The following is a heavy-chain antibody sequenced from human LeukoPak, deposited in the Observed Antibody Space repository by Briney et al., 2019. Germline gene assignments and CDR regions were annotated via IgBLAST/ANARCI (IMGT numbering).Heavy chain of an antibody. CDR3: ARDWYVRSASDI. V-gene: IGHV1-69*04. CDR2: IIPILGIA. Sequence: VKVSCKASGGTFSSYAISWVRQAPGQGLEWMGRIIPILGIANYAQKFQGRVTITADKSTSTAYMELSSLRSEDTAVYYCARDWYVRSASDIWGQGTMVTVSS. CDR1: GGTFSSYA. D-gene: IGHD6-13*01. J-gene: IGHJ3*02.